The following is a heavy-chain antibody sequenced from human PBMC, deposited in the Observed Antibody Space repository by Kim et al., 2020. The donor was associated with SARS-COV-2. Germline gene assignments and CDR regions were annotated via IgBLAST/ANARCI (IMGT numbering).Heavy chain of an antibody. Sequence: GGSLRLSCAVSGFNFNNYGMDWVRQTPGKGLEWLALISYDGNNTYYAYSAKGRFSISRDNSNNTLYLQMNSLRPEDTGVYYCVKGGEWFGISNWFDPWGQGTLVTVSS. D-gene: IGHD3-10*01. V-gene: IGHV3-30*18. CDR1: GFNFNNYG. CDR3: VKGGEWFGISNWFDP. J-gene: IGHJ5*02. CDR2: ISYDGNNT.